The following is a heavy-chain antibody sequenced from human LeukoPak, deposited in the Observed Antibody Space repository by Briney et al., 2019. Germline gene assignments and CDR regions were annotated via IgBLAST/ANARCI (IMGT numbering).Heavy chain of an antibody. D-gene: IGHD6-19*01. Sequence: GRSLRLSCAASGFTFSSYGMPWVRQAPGKGLEWVAVISYDGSNKYHADSVKGRFTISRDNSKNTLYLQMNSLRAEDTAVYYCAKDTSPYSSGWGLDYWGQGTLVTVSS. J-gene: IGHJ4*02. CDR3: AKDTSPYSSGWGLDY. CDR1: GFTFSSYG. V-gene: IGHV3-30*18. CDR2: ISYDGSNK.